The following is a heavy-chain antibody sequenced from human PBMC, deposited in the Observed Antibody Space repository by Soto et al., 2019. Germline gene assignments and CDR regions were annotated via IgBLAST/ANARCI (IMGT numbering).Heavy chain of an antibody. CDR1: GGTFSSYA. V-gene: IGHV1-69*13. Sequence: SVKVSCKASGGTFSSYAISWVRQAPGQGLEWMGGIIPIFGTANYAQKFQGRVTITADESTSTAYMELSSLRSEDTAVYYCARDRAAAGTSASYGMDVWGQGTTVTVSS. D-gene: IGHD6-13*01. CDR3: ARDRAAAGTSASYGMDV. J-gene: IGHJ6*02. CDR2: IIPIFGTA.